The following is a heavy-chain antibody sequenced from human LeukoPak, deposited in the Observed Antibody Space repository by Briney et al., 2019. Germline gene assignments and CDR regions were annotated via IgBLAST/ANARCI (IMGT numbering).Heavy chain of an antibody. CDR2: ISYDGSNK. CDR1: GFTFSSYG. V-gene: IGHV3-30*18. J-gene: IGHJ3*02. D-gene: IGHD1-26*01. Sequence: LSGGSLRLSCAASGFTFSSYGMHWVRQAPGKGLEWVAVISYDGSNKYYVDSVKGRFTISRDNSKNTLYLQMNSLRAEDTAVYYCAKDLKWELLQDPGGAFDIWGQGTMVTVSS. CDR3: AKDLKWELLQDPGGAFDI.